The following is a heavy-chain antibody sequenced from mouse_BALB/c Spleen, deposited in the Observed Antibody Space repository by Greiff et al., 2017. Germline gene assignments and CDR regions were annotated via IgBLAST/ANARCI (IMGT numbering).Heavy chain of an antibody. CDR2: ISYSGST. V-gene: IGHV3-8*02. D-gene: IGHD1-1*01. CDR1: GDSITSGY. J-gene: IGHJ3*01. CDR3: ARCDLLLRSFAY. Sequence: EVKLMESGPSLVKPSQTLSLTCSVTGDSITSGYWNWIRKFPGNKLEYMGYISYSGSTYYNPSLKSRISITRDTSTNQYYLQLNSVTTEDTATYYCARCDLLLRSFAYWGQGTLVTVSA.